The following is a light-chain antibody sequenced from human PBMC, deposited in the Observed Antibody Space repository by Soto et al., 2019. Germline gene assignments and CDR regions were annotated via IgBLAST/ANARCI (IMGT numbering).Light chain of an antibody. Sequence: DLQMTQSPSSLSASVGDRVTITCRASQDITISLAWFQQRPGPAPRALIYAASNLQPGVPSKVSGSGSGTHFTLTINNLQPEDFGTYYCQQYNKYPHTFGQGTNLEIK. CDR1: QDITIS. J-gene: IGKJ2*01. CDR3: QQYNKYPHT. V-gene: IGKV1-16*02. CDR2: AAS.